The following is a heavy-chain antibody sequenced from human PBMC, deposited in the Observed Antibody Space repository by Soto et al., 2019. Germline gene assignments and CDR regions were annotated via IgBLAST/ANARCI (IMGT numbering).Heavy chain of an antibody. V-gene: IGHV1-18*01. CDR1: GYTFTSYG. Sequence: ASVKVSCKASGYTFTSYGISWVRQAPGQGLEWMGWISAYNGNTNYAQKLQGRVTMTTDTSTSTAYMELRSLRSDDTAVYYCARSDAIAVATAYYFDYWGQGTLVTVSS. CDR3: ARSDAIAVATAYYFDY. CDR2: ISAYNGNT. D-gene: IGHD6-19*01. J-gene: IGHJ4*02.